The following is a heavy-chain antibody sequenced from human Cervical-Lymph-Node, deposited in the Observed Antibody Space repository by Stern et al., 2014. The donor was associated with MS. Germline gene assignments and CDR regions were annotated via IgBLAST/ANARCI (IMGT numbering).Heavy chain of an antibody. CDR1: GFTFSSFA. D-gene: IGHD1-1*01. V-gene: IGHV3-30-3*01. J-gene: IGHJ4*02. CDR2: SSHNGATT. CDR3: GGRGTPFDVTSINEY. Sequence: QLQLVESGGGVVQPGRSLRLSCAASGFTFSSFAIHWVRQAPGKGLEWVAVSSHNGATTYYADSVKGRFTISRDNSKDTVFLQMNSLRPEDTAVYYCGGRGTPFDVTSINEYWGQGTLVTVSS.